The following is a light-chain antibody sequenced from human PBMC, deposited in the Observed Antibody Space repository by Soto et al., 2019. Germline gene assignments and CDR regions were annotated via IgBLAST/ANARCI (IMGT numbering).Light chain of an antibody. CDR2: DTS. J-gene: IGKJ5*01. Sequence: LTLSPSTLTLDPGATATLSCRASHFLSSYLAWYQQKPGQPPRLLIYDTSNRATGIPARFSGSRSGTDFTLTISSLDPEDFGVYFCHQRNKFGQGTRLEIK. CDR1: HFLSSY. CDR3: HQRNK. V-gene: IGKV3-11*01.